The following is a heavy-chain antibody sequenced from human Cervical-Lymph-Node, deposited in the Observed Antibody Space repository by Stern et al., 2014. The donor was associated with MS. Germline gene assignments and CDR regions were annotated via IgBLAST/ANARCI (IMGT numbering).Heavy chain of an antibody. CDR1: GFTFNDYS. CDR3: ARNRLPNIVGSTSWDY. J-gene: IGHJ4*02. CDR2: IIGSSSFI. D-gene: IGHD1-26*01. V-gene: IGHV3-21*01. Sequence: VQLVESGGGLVKPGGSLRLSCAASGFTFNDYSMNWVRQAPGEGLEWVGSIIGSSSFICYAASVKGRFTISRDNAENSLFLQMNSLRAEDTAVYFCARNRLPNIVGSTSWDYWGQGTLVTVSS.